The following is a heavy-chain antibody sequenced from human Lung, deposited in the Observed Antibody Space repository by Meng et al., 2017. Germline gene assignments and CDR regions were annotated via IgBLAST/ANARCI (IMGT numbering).Heavy chain of an antibody. J-gene: IGHJ4*02. Sequence: QVRLLKAGPEVKKPGALVKGSCKASGYTFAASWIQWVRQAAGQGLEWMGRIDPKSDNTHYAQKFQGRVTMTRDTSISTAYMELSGLRSDDTAVYYCARDEDISAAGYLLGDFWGQGTLVTVSS. CDR3: ARDEDISAAGYLLGDF. CDR1: GYTFAASW. CDR2: IDPKSDNT. V-gene: IGHV1-2*06. D-gene: IGHD6-13*01.